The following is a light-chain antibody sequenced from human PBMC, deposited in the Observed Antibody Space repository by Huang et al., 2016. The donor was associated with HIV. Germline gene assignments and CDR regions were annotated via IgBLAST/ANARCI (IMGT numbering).Light chain of an antibody. CDR2: DAV. J-gene: IGKJ5*01. CDR3: QQRKNWPIT. V-gene: IGKV3-11*01. CDR1: QSIGNY. Sequence: EIVLTQSPVTLSLSLGERATLSCRASQSIGNYVVWYQQKPGLAPRLLIYDAVNRATGIPARFSGSGAGTDFTLTITSLQPEDVAVYYCQQRKNWPITFGQGTRLQI.